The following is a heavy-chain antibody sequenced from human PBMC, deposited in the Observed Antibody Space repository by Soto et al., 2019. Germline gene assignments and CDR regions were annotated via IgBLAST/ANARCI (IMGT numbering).Heavy chain of an antibody. CDR3: ASNGDPAFYWYLDL. Sequence: SETLALTCTVSGGSISSCCYYWSWIRQHPGKGLEWIGYIYYSGSTYYNPSLKSRVTISVDTSKNQFSLKLSSVTAADTAVYYCASNGDPAFYWYLDLWGRGTLVTVSS. CDR2: IYYSGST. J-gene: IGHJ2*01. CDR1: GGSISSCCYY. D-gene: IGHD4-17*01. V-gene: IGHV4-31*03.